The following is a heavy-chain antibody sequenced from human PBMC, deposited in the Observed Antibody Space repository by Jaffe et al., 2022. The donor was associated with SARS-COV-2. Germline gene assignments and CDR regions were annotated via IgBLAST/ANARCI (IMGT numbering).Heavy chain of an antibody. CDR1: GFTFSSYV. J-gene: IGHJ4*02. Sequence: EAHLLESGGGLVQPGGSLRLSCAASGFTFSSYVMSWVRQAPGKGLEWVASISSSYGSTFYADSVKGRFTISRDDSKNTLNLQMNSLRAEDTAVYYCARELLVIARVVIDYWGQGTLVTVSS. V-gene: IGHV3-23*01. CDR2: ISSSYGST. CDR3: ARELLVIARVVIDY. D-gene: IGHD3-9*01.